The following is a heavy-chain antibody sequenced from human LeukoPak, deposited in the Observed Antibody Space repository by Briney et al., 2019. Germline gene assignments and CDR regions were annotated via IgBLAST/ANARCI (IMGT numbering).Heavy chain of an antibody. J-gene: IGHJ4*02. CDR2: ISGSGGST. V-gene: IGHV3-23*01. CDR1: GFTFSSYA. CDR3: AKLGSSWYRPGYYFDY. D-gene: IGHD6-13*01. Sequence: GGSLRLSCAASGFTFSSYAMSWVRQAPGKGLEWLSAISGSGGSTYYADSVKGRFTISRDNSKNTLYLQVNSLRAEDTAVYYCAKLGSSWYRPGYYFDYWGQGTLVTVSS.